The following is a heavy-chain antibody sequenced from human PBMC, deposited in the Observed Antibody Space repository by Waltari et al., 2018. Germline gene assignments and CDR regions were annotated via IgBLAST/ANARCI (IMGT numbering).Heavy chain of an antibody. CDR3: TRSSGQDK. D-gene: IGHD6-19*01. V-gene: IGHV3-48*02. CDR2: ISDAGGII. J-gene: IGHJ4*02. CDR1: GFTFSTYT. Sequence: EVQLVESGGGLLQHGGSLRLSCAAPGFTFSTYTMNWARQAPGKGLEWISFISDAGGIIYYADSVKGRFTISRDNAKNSLYLQMNSLRDDDTALYYCTRSSGQDKWGQGTLVTVSS.